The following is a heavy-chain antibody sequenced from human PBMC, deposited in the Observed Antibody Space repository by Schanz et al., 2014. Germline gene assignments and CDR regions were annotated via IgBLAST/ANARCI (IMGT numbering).Heavy chain of an antibody. V-gene: IGHV1-8*02. CDR2: MNPTTGNR. D-gene: IGHD2-2*01. J-gene: IGHJ4*02. CDR1: GYSFTSYY. Sequence: QVQLVQSGAEVKKPGASVRVSCKASGYSFTSYYIHWFRQAPGQGLEWMGWMNPTTGNRGYAQNFQGRLTVTRDTSTSTVNMELSSLRSEDTAVYYCARGGFFDSTSFDSWGQGTLVTVSS. CDR3: ARGGFFDSTSFDS.